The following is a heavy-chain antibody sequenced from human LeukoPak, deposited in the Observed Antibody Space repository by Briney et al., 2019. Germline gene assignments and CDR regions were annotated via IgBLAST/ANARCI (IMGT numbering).Heavy chain of an antibody. J-gene: IGHJ4*02. CDR2: IYYSGNT. CDR3: ARDRDGYNLFDY. Sequence: SETLSLTCAVSGGSISSYYWSCVRQPPGKGLEWGGHIYYSGNTNYNTSLESRVTISVDTSKNPFSLKLSSVTAADTAVYYCARDRDGYNLFDYWGQGTLVTVSS. V-gene: IGHV4-59*01. D-gene: IGHD5-24*01. CDR1: GGSISSYY.